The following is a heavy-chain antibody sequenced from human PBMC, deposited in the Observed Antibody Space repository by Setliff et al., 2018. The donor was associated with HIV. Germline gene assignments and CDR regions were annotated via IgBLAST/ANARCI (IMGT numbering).Heavy chain of an antibody. D-gene: IGHD3-9*01. J-gene: IGHJ4*02. Sequence: SETLSLTCTVSGGSISNYYWSWIRQPPGKGLEWIGYIYTSGSTDYNPSLKSRVTISVDTSKNQFSLKLSSVTAADTAVYYCARGGVLRYFDWAYWGQGTLGTV. V-gene: IGHV4-4*08. CDR2: IYTSGST. CDR1: GGSISNYY. CDR3: ARGGVLRYFDWAY.